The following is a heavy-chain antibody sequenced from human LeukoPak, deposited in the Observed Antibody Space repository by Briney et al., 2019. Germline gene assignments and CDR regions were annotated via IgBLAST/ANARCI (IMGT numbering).Heavy chain of an antibody. D-gene: IGHD7-27*01. V-gene: IGHV3-23*01. CDR1: GFTFSSYA. CDR3: ARDGLNWGSPYYFDY. J-gene: IGHJ4*02. CDR2: ISGSGGST. Sequence: PGGSLRLSCAASGFTFSSYAMSWVRQAPGKGLEWVSAISGSGGSTYYADSVKGRFTISRDDAKNSLYLQMSSLRAEDAAVYYCARDGLNWGSPYYFDYWGQGTLVTVSS.